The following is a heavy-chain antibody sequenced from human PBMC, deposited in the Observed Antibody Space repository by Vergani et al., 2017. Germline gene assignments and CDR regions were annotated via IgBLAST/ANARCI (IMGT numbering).Heavy chain of an antibody. CDR1: GFPFSSYA. Sequence: QVQLVESGGGVVQPGGSLRLSCAASGFPFSSYAMHWVRQAPGKGLEWRSFIAYDGSNKYYADSVKGGFTISRDDSKNTLYLRLNSLRPEDTAVYYCASRWFSGSWSFDFWGQGTLVTVSS. CDR2: IAYDGSNK. J-gene: IGHJ4*02. D-gene: IGHD6-25*01. CDR3: ASRWFSGSWSFDF. V-gene: IGHV3-30*02.